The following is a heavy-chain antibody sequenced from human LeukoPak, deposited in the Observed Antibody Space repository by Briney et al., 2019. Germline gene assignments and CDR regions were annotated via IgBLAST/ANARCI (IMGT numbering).Heavy chain of an antibody. CDR2: IYPKSGAT. D-gene: IGHD1-26*01. Sequence: ASVKVSCKASGYTFTEYYVHWVRQAPGQGLEWVGWIYPKSGATRYAQKFQGRVTMTRDTSISTAYMDLSSLRSDDTAVYYCARDSAKQKFDPWGQGTLVTVSS. CDR3: ARDSAKQKFDP. J-gene: IGHJ5*02. CDR1: GYTFTEYY. V-gene: IGHV1-2*02.